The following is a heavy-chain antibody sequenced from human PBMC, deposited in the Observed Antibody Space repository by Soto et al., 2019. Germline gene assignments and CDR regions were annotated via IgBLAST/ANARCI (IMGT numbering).Heavy chain of an antibody. J-gene: IGHJ4*02. Sequence: SGPTLVNPTETLTLTFTVSGFSLINARMGVSWIRQPPGKALEWLAHIFSNDEKSYSTSLKSRLTISKDTSKSQVVLTMTNMDPVDTATYYCARMSKWELLDFPLQFDYWGQGTLVTVSS. CDR1: GFSLINARMG. D-gene: IGHD1-26*01. CDR3: ARMSKWELLDFPLQFDY. CDR2: IFSNDEK. V-gene: IGHV2-26*01.